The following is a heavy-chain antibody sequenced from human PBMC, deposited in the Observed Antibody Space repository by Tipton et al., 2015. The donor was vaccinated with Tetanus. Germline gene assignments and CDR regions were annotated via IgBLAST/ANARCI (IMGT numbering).Heavy chain of an antibody. Sequence: SLRLSCAASGFTFNSYAMHWVRHIPGKGLEWVAVIWYDGNNKYYADSVKGRFTISRDNSKNIMYLQMNNLRADDTALYYCARDMMYSSWAYPPPFDHWGQGTLVTVSS. CDR2: IWYDGNNK. V-gene: IGHV3-33*01. CDR3: ARDMMYSSWAYPPPFDH. D-gene: IGHD6-19*01. J-gene: IGHJ4*02. CDR1: GFTFNSYA.